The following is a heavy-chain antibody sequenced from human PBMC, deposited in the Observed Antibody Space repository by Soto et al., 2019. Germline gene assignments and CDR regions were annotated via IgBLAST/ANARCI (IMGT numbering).Heavy chain of an antibody. CDR2: ISGSGGST. CDR1: GFTFSGYA. J-gene: IGHJ6*02. Sequence: GGSLRLSCAASGFTFSGYAMSWVRQAPGKGLEWVSAISGSGGSTYYADSVKGRFTITRDNSKNTLYLQMNSLRAEDTAVYYCAKDWPDYYDFWSGYPNGMDAWGQGTTVTVSS. CDR3: AKDWPDYYDFWSGYPNGMDA. D-gene: IGHD3-3*01. V-gene: IGHV3-23*01.